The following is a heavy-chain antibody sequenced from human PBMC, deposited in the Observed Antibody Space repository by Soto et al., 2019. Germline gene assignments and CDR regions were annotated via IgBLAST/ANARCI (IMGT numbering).Heavy chain of an antibody. V-gene: IGHV3-23*01. CDR2: ILVGGST. D-gene: IGHD2-8*02. J-gene: IGHJ3*02. CDR3: AKATATGGGAFEI. Sequence: PGGSLRLSCAVSGFICSSYDMSWVRQAPGKGLEWVSTILVGGSTHYEDSVTGRFTISRDTSKNTVYLQMNSLTAGDTAVYYCAKATATGGGAFEIYGQGTTAPV. CDR1: GFICSSYD.